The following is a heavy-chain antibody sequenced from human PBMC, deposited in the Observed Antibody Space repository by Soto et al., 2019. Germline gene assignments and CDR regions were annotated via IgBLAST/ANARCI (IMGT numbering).Heavy chain of an antibody. CDR1: GFTFSSNW. J-gene: IGHJ4*02. Sequence: EVQLVESGGGLVRPGGSLRLSCAASGFTFSSNWMHWVRQAPGKGLLWVAHINSDGSDIKYADSVKGRFIISRDNARNTLYLQMNSHRADDTAVYFCVRGAPLGAFWGQGTLVVVSS. CDR2: INSDGSDI. V-gene: IGHV3-74*01. CDR3: VRGAPLGAF.